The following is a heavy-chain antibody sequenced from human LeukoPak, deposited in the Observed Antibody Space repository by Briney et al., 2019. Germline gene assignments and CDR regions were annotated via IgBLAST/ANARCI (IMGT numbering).Heavy chain of an antibody. CDR1: GGSISSHY. CDR3: ARLSIAVAGKWFDP. J-gene: IGHJ5*02. V-gene: IGHV4-59*11. Sequence: SETLSLTCTVSGGSISSHYWSWIRQPPGKGLEWIGYIYYSGSTNYNPSLKSRVTISVDTSKNQFSLKLSSVTAADTAVYYCARLSIAVAGKWFDPWGQGTLVTVSS. CDR2: IYYSGST. D-gene: IGHD6-19*01.